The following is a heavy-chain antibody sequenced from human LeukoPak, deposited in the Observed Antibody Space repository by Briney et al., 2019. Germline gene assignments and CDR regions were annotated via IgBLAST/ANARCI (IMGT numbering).Heavy chain of an antibody. D-gene: IGHD6-25*01. V-gene: IGHV3-30*18. CDR2: ISYDGSNK. J-gene: IGHJ4*02. CDR3: AKGGRLAHFDY. CDR1: GFTFSSYG. Sequence: GRSLRLSCAASGFTFSSYGMHWVRQAPGKGLEWVAVISYDGSNKYYADSVKGRFTISRDNSKNTLYLQMNSLRAEDTAVYYCAKGGRLAHFDYWGQGTLVTVSS.